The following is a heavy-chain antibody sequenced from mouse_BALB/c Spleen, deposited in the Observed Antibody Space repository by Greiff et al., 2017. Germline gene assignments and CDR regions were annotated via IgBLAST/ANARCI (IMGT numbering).Heavy chain of an antibody. V-gene: IGHV1-69*01. CDR2: IDTSDSYT. J-gene: IGHJ3*01. CDR3: ARPNGTWFAY. CDR1: GYTFTDYW. D-gene: IGHD4-1*01. Sequence: QVQLQQPGAELVMPGASVKMSCKASGYTFTDYWMHWVKQRPGQGLEWIGAIDTSDSYTSYNQKFKGKATLTVDESSSTAYMQLSSLTSEDSAVYYCARPNGTWFAYWGQGTLVTVSA.